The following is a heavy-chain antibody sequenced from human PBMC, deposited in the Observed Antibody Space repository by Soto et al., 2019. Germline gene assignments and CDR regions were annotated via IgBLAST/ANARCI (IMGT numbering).Heavy chain of an antibody. CDR3: AKVTMVRGVSMERVFGPQRYFQH. CDR2: ISGSGGST. D-gene: IGHD3-10*01. J-gene: IGHJ1*01. Sequence: GGSLRLSCAASGFTFSSYAMSWVRQAPGKGLEWVSAISGSGGSTYYADSVKGRFTISRDNSKNTLYLQMNSLRAEDTAVYYCAKVTMVRGVSMERVFGPQRYFQHWGQGTLVTVSS. V-gene: IGHV3-23*01. CDR1: GFTFSSYA.